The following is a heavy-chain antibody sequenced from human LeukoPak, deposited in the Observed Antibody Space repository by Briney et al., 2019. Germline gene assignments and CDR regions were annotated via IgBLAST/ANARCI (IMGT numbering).Heavy chain of an antibody. V-gene: IGHV1-18*01. Sequence: GASVKVSCKASGYTFASHGISWVRQAPGQGLEWLGWISAYNDNTNYAQKFQGRVTMTTDTSTTTAYMELRSLRSDDTAVYYCARDQRYYYDGSGYHFTYWGQGTLVTVSS. CDR1: GYTFASHG. J-gene: IGHJ4*02. CDR3: ARDQRYYYDGSGYHFTY. D-gene: IGHD3-22*01. CDR2: ISAYNDNT.